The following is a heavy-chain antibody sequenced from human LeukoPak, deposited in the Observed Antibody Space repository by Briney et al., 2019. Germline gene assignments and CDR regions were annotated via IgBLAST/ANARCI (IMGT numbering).Heavy chain of an antibody. D-gene: IGHD1-26*01. CDR2: INDNGGRT. J-gene: IGHJ4*02. CDR1: GFTFSRYA. Sequence: QAGGSLRLSCSASGFTFSRYAMHWVRQAPGKGLEYVSGINDNGGRTHHGDSVKGRFSISRDNSKNTLHLQMSTLRAEDTALYYCVKDVGGSYAFDYWGQGILVTVAS. CDR3: VKDVGGSYAFDY. V-gene: IGHV3-64D*09.